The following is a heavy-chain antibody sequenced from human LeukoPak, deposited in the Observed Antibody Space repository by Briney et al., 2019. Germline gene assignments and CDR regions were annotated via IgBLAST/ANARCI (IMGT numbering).Heavy chain of an antibody. Sequence: GGSLRLSCAASGFTFRSYWMSWVRQAPGKGLEWVASIKDDGSEKYCVDSVKGRFTISRDNAENSVYLQMSSLTAEDTGLYYCARDATTAVGWVYMDVWGKGTTVTISS. J-gene: IGHJ6*03. CDR3: ARDATTAVGWVYMDV. D-gene: IGHD6-13*01. CDR2: IKDDGSEK. V-gene: IGHV3-7*01. CDR1: GFTFRSYW.